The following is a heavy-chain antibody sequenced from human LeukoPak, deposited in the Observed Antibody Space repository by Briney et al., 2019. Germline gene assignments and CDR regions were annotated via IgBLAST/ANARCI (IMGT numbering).Heavy chain of an antibody. CDR3: ARALYCSGGSCYPIPYYYYGMDV. D-gene: IGHD2-15*01. CDR2: IYYSGST. CDR1: GGSISSYY. V-gene: IGHV4-4*07. Sequence: SETLSLTCTVSGGSISSYYWSWIRQPAGKGLEWIGRIYYSGSTYYNPSLKSRVTISVDTSKNQFSLKLSSVTAAGTAVYYCARALYCSGGSCYPIPYYYYGMDVWGQGTTVTVSS. J-gene: IGHJ6*02.